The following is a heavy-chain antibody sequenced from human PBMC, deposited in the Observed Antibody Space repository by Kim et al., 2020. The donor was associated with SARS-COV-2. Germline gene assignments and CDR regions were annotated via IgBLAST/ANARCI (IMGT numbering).Heavy chain of an antibody. Sequence: GGSLRLSCAASGFTFSGSAMHWVRQASGKGLEWVGRIRSKANSYATAYAASVKGRFTISRDDSKNTAYLQMNSLKTEDTAVYYCTSRYGPGIAAARVAFDIWGQGTMVTVSS. CDR3: TSRYGPGIAAARVAFDI. CDR2: IRSKANSYAT. V-gene: IGHV3-73*01. D-gene: IGHD6-13*01. J-gene: IGHJ3*02. CDR1: GFTFSGSA.